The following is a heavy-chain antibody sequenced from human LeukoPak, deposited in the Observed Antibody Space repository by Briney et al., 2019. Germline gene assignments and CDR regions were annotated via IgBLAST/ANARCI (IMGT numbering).Heavy chain of an antibody. D-gene: IGHD1-26*01. V-gene: IGHV3-30*04. J-gene: IGHJ4*02. CDR1: GFTFSSYA. Sequence: GGSLRPSCAASGFTFSSYAMHWVRQAPGKGLEWVAVISYDGSNKYYADSVKGRFTISRDNSKNTLYLQMNSLRAEDTAVYYCARERSRSPFSKSYFDYWGQGTLVTVSS. CDR3: ARERSRSPFSKSYFDY. CDR2: ISYDGSNK.